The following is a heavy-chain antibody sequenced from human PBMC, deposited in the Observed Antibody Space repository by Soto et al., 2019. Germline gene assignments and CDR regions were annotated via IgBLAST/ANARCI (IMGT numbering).Heavy chain of an antibody. CDR2: ISAYNGNT. D-gene: IGHD2-8*01. J-gene: IGHJ6*03. Sequence: ASVKVSCKASGYTFTSYGISWVRQAPGQGLEWMGWISAYNGNTNYAQKLQGRVTMTTDTSTSTAYMELRSLRSDDTAVYYCARDNGYRLGYYYYYMDVWGKGTTVTVSS. CDR1: GYTFTSYG. V-gene: IGHV1-18*01. CDR3: ARDNGYRLGYYYYYMDV.